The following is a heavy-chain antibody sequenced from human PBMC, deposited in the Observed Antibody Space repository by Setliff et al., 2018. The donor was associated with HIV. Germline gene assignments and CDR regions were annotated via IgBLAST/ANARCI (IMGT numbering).Heavy chain of an antibody. J-gene: IGHJ4*02. CDR2: IYHSGST. V-gene: IGHV4-38-2*02. D-gene: IGHD2-2*01. Sequence: TSETLSLTCTVSGGSISTNYYWGWIRQPPGKGLDWIGSIYHSGSTYYNPSLKSRVTISVDTSKNQFSPELSSVTAADTAIFYCARHSGGDQLLREFDYWGQGTLVTVSS. CDR3: ARHSGGDQLLREFDY. CDR1: GGSISTNYY.